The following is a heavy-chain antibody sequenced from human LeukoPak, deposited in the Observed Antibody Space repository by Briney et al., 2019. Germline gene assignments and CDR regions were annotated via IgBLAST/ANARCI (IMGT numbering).Heavy chain of an antibody. Sequence: GGSLRLSRAPSGFRPSSYWMRSVRQAPGKRLVWVSRIKSDGKTKYAVSVKGRFTISRDNAKNTVSLQMNSLRAEDTGVYYCARAPSEIGGYCPGYFRHWGQGTLVTVSS. CDR2: IKSDGKT. J-gene: IGHJ1*01. CDR1: GFRPSSYW. CDR3: ARAPSEIGGYCPGYFRH. D-gene: IGHD2-21*01. V-gene: IGHV3-74*01.